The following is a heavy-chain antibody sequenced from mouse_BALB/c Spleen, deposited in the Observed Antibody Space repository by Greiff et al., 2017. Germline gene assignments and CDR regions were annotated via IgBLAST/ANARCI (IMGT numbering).Heavy chain of an antibody. CDR3: ALYYGNYEAMDY. J-gene: IGHJ4*01. CDR2: IDPANGNT. CDR1: GFNIKDTY. D-gene: IGHD2-1*01. V-gene: IGHV14-3*02. Sequence: VQLKESGAELVKPGASVKLSCTASGFNIKDTYMHWVKQRPEQGLEWIGRIDPANGNTKYDPKFQGKATITADTSSNTAYLQLSSLTSEDTAVYYCALYYGNYEAMDYWGQGTSVTVSS.